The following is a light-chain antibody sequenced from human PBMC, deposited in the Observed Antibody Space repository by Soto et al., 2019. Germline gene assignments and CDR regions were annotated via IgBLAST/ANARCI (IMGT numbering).Light chain of an antibody. J-gene: IGKJ1*01. CDR2: DAS. Sequence: EIVLTQSPATLSLYPGERATLSCRASQSVWTYLAWYQQKRGQAPRLLMYDASNRASGVPARFSGSGSGTDFTLTISSLQPDDFATYYCQQYNSYPWTFGQGTKVDIK. CDR1: QSVWTY. CDR3: QQYNSYPWT. V-gene: IGKV3-11*01.